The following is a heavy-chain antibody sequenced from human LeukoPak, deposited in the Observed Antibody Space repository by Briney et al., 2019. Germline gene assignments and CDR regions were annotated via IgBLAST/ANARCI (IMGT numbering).Heavy chain of an antibody. D-gene: IGHD1-26*01. V-gene: IGHV5-51*01. J-gene: IGHJ4*02. CDR1: GYSFTSYW. CDR2: IYPGDSDT. Sequence: GESLKISCKGSGYSFTSYWIGWVRQMPGKGLEWMGIIYPGDSDTRYSPSFQGQVTISADKSISTAYLQWSSLKASDTAMYYCARGGFPVGAQGSYFDYWGQGTLVTVSS. CDR3: ARGGFPVGAQGSYFDY.